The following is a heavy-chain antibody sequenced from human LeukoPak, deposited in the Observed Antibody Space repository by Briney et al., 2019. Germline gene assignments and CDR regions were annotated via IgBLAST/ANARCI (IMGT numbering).Heavy chain of an antibody. V-gene: IGHV1-8*01. J-gene: IGHJ4*02. Sequence: GASVKVSCKASGYTFTSYDINWMRQATGQGLEWMGWMNPNSGNTGYAQKFQGRVTMTRNTSISTAYMELSSLRSEDTAVYYCARGLGRLRRPGGDYWGQGTLVTVSS. D-gene: IGHD4-17*01. CDR3: ARGLGRLRRPGGDY. CDR1: GYTFTSYD. CDR2: MNPNSGNT.